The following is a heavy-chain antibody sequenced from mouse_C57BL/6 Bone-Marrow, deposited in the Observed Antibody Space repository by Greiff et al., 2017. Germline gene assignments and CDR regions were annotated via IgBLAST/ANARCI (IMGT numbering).Heavy chain of an antibody. J-gene: IGHJ3*01. Sequence: VKLQQSGAELVRPGASVTLSCKASGYTFTDYEMHWVKQTPVHGLEWIGAIDPETGGTAYNQKFKGKAILTADKSSSTAYMELRSLTSEDSAVYYCTRYTTVAQFAYWGQGTLVTVSA. CDR1: GYTFTDYE. V-gene: IGHV1-15*01. CDR3: TRYTTVAQFAY. D-gene: IGHD1-1*01. CDR2: IDPETGGT.